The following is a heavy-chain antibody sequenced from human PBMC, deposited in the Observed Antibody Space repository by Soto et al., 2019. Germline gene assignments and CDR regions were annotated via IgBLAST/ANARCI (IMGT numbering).Heavy chain of an antibody. CDR1: GYTFNTYG. J-gene: IGHJ4*02. V-gene: IGHV1-18*01. CDR3: AGDGAHVLTGRHFDY. Sequence: QVQLVQSGTEVKKPGASGKVSCKASGYTFNTYGITWVRQAPGRGLEWVGWISGYNGYTGYAQKVQGRVTMTTDSATSTAYMELRSLRSEDTAVYYWAGDGAHVLTGRHFDYWGQGTLVTVPS. CDR2: ISGYNGYT. D-gene: IGHD3-9*01.